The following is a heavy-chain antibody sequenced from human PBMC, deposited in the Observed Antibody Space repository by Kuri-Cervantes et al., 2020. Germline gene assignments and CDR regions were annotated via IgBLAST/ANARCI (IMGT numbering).Heavy chain of an antibody. D-gene: IGHD6-19*01. CDR3: ARDGLDQRLVGYFDY. CDR1: GGSVSSGSYY. Sequence: SETLSLICTVSGGSVSSGSYYWSWIRQPPGKGLEWIGYIHYSGSTNHNPSLKSRVTISVDTSKNQFSLKLSSVTAADTAVYYCARDGLDQRLVGYFDYWGQGTLVTVSS. V-gene: IGHV4-61*01. J-gene: IGHJ4*02. CDR2: IHYSGST.